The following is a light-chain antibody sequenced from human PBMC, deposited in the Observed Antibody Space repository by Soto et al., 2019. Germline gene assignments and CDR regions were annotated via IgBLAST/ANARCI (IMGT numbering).Light chain of an antibody. CDR1: SSNIGAGYD. J-gene: IGLJ1*01. Sequence: QSVLTQPPSVSLAPGPRVTISCTGSSSNIGAGYDVHWYQQLPGTAPKLLIYGNSNRPSGVPDRFSGSKSGTSASLAITGLQAEDEADYYCQSYDSSLSGSNVFGTGTKVTVL. CDR2: GNS. CDR3: QSYDSSLSGSNV. V-gene: IGLV1-40*01.